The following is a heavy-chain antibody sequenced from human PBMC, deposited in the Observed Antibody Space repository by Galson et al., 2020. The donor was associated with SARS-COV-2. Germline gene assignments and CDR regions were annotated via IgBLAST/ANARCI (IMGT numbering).Heavy chain of an antibody. CDR3: ARDSYLDY. Sequence: GESLKISCAASGFTFSSYGMHWVRQAPGKGLEWVAVISYDGSNKYYADSVKGRFTISRDNSKNTLYLQMNSLRAEDTAVYYCARDSYLDYWCQGTLVTVSS. CDR1: GFTFSSYG. CDR2: ISYDGSNK. J-gene: IGHJ4*02. V-gene: IGHV3-30*03.